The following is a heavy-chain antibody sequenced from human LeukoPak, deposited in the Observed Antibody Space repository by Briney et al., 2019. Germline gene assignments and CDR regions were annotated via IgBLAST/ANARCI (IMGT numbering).Heavy chain of an antibody. Sequence: GGSVRLSWAASGFTLSSKGMRWVRQARGKGGEGVGNISGRGGSTYYAPSLKCRFTISIDTSKNPLSLQMNSLSAADTAVYYCAKVLPYCSSTSCYPYYFDYWGQGTLVTVSS. CDR1: GFTLSSKG. CDR3: AKVLPYCSSTSCYPYYFDY. D-gene: IGHD2-2*01. V-gene: IGHV3-23*01. CDR2: ISGRGGST. J-gene: IGHJ4*02.